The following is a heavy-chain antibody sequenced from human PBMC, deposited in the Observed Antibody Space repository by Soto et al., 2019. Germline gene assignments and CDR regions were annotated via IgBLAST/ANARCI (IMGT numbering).Heavy chain of an antibody. D-gene: IGHD4-17*01. Sequence: QVQLVQSGAEVKKPGASVKISCKASAYPFTSFYIHWVRQAPGQGLEWMGMINPSGGSTTYAQKFQGSVTLTRDTSTDTVYMELTGLKYAATAMYFCAREGTDYGDYDYWGQGTLVTVSS. CDR2: INPSGGST. CDR1: AYPFTSFY. J-gene: IGHJ4*02. CDR3: AREGTDYGDYDY. V-gene: IGHV1-46*01.